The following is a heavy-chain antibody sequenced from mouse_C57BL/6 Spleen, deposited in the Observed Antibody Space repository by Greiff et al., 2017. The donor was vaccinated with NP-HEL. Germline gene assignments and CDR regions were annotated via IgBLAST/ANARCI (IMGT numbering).Heavy chain of an antibody. Sequence: VKLMESGAELVKPGASVKMSCKASGYTFTTYPIEWMKQNHGKSLEWIGNFHPYNDDTKYNEKFKGKATLTVEKSSSTVYLELSRLTSDDSAVYYCARGYGSSLTGYFDVWGTGTTVTVSS. CDR2: FHPYNDDT. V-gene: IGHV1-47*01. D-gene: IGHD1-1*01. CDR3: ARGYGSSLTGYFDV. J-gene: IGHJ1*03. CDR1: GYTFTTYP.